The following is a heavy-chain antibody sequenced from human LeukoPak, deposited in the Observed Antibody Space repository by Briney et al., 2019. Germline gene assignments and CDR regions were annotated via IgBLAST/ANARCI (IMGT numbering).Heavy chain of an antibody. CDR2: VTWNGGST. J-gene: IGHJ6*03. CDR1: GFSIEDFG. V-gene: IGHV3-20*04. Sequence: RPGGSLRLSCEASGFSIEDFGMGWVRQPPGKGLEWVSGVTWNGGSTGYAASVEGRYTISRDNAKNSLYLQMNSLRAEDTALYYCAMKFSRDYYYMDVWGKGTTVTVSS. CDR3: AMKFSRDYYYMDV.